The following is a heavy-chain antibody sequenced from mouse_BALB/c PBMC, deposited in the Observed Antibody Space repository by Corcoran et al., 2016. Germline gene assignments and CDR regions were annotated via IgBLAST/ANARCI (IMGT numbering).Heavy chain of an antibody. D-gene: IGHD1-3*01. CDR2: IDPENGNT. J-gene: IGHJ1*01. V-gene: IGHV14-1*02. CDR1: GFNIKDYY. CDR3: SIYSGGYWYFDV. Sequence: EVQLQQSGAELVRPGALVKLSCKASGFNIKDYYMHWVKQRPEQGLEWIGWIDPENGNTIYDPKFQGKASITADTSSNTAYLQLSSLTSGDAAVYYCSIYSGGYWYFDVWGAGTTVTVSS.